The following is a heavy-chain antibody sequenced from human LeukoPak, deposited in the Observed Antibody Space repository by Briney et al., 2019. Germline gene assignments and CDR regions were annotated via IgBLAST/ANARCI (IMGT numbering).Heavy chain of an antibody. CDR2: IYYSGNT. CDR3: ARLNGNFQNFYDY. J-gene: IGHJ4*02. D-gene: IGHD1-7*01. CDR1: GGSIFSSNSY. V-gene: IGHV4-39*07. Sequence: PSETLSLTCTVSGGSIFSSNSYWGWIRQPPGKGLEWIGSIYYSGNTYYNASLKSRVTISVDTSKNQFSLKLTSVTAADTALYYCARLNGNFQNFYDYWGQGTLVTVSS.